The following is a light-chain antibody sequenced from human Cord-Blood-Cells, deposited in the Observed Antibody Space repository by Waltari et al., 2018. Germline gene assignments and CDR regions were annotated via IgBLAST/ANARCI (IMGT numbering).Light chain of an antibody. CDR1: QSVLYSSNNKNY. Sequence: DIVTTQSPDSLAVSLGERATIKCKSSQSVLYSSNNKNYLAWYQQKPGQPPKLLIYWASTRESGVPDRFSGSGSGTDFTLTISSLQAEDVAVYYCQQYYSTPWTFGQGTKVEIK. J-gene: IGKJ1*01. CDR3: QQYYSTPWT. CDR2: WAS. V-gene: IGKV4-1*01.